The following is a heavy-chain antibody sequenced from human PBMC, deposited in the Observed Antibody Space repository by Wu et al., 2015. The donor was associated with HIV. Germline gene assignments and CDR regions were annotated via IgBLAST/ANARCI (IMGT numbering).Heavy chain of an antibody. CDR2: IIPIFGTA. D-gene: IGHD2-2*01. CDR1: GGTFSSYA. Sequence: QVQLVQSGAEVKKPGSSVKVSCKASGGTFSSYAISWVLQAPGQGLEWMGGIIPIFGTANYAQKFQGRVTITADESTSTAYMELSSLRSEDTAVYYCATQGYCSSTSCNILTSYFDYWGQGTLVTVSS. J-gene: IGHJ4*02. V-gene: IGHV1-69*12. CDR3: ATQGYCSSTSCNILTSYFDY.